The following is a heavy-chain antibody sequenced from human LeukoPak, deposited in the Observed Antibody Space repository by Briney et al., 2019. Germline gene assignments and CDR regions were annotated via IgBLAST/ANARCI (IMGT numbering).Heavy chain of an antibody. CDR2: ISWNSGNI. CDR3: AKDINGDYGSGFDY. Sequence: GGSLRLSCAASGFTVSSNYMSWVRQAPGKGLEWVSGISWNSGNIGYADSVKGRFTISRDNAKNSLYLQMNSLRAEDMALYYCAKDINGDYGSGFDYWGQGTLVTVSS. V-gene: IGHV3-9*03. CDR1: GFTVSSNY. D-gene: IGHD4-17*01. J-gene: IGHJ4*02.